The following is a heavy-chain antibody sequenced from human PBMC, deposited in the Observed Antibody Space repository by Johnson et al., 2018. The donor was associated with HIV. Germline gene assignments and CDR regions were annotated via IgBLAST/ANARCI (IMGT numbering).Heavy chain of an antibody. J-gene: IGHJ3*02. V-gene: IGHV3-53*01. CDR1: GFTVSSNY. CDR3: ARDPYYDFLTGPRDAFDI. CDR2: IYSGGST. D-gene: IGHD3-9*01. Sequence: VQLVESGGGLIQPGGSLRLSCAASGFTVSSNYMSWVRQAPGKGLEWVSVIYSGGSTYYPDSVKGRFTISRDNSKNTLYLQMNSLRAEDTAVYYCARDPYYDFLTGPRDAFDIWGQGTMVTVSS.